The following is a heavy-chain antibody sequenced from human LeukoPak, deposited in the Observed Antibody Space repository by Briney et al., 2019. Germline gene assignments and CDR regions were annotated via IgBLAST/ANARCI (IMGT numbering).Heavy chain of an antibody. V-gene: IGHV1-2*02. CDR3: ARDLTAYCGGDCYFFDY. CDR1: GYTFTGYY. CDR2: INPNSGGT. D-gene: IGHD2-21*02. J-gene: IGHJ4*02. Sequence: ASVKVSCKASGYTFTGYYMHWVRQAPGQGLEWMGWINPNSGGTNYAQKFQGRVTMTRDTSISTAYMELSRLRSDDTAVYYCARDLTAYCGGDCYFFDYWGQGTLVTVSS.